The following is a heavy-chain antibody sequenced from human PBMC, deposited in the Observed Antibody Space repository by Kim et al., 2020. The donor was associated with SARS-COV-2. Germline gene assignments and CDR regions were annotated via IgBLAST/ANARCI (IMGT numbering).Heavy chain of an antibody. CDR2: IHPTSDVA. Sequence: ASVKVSCKASGYTFTNHYMHWVRQAPGQGLEWVGIIHPTSDVARYAQKFQGRVTLTRDTSTNTDYLELSSLRSDDTAVYYCARDISQNFGGTVDAWWLDPWGQGTLLIVSS. D-gene: IGHD3-10*01. V-gene: IGHV1-46*01. CDR3: ARDISQNFGGTVDAWWLDP. J-gene: IGHJ5*02. CDR1: GYTFTNHY.